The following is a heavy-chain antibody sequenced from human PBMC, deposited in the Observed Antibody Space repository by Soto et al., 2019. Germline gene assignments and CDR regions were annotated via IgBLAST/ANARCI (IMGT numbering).Heavy chain of an antibody. CDR3: AREPRYCRGGSCSITGDAYDI. V-gene: IGHV3-66*01. CDR2: ISNRGDT. J-gene: IGHJ3*02. D-gene: IGHD2-15*01. CDR1: GFIVSDTY. Sequence: EVQLVESGGGLVQPGGSLRLSCTASGFIVSDTYVNWVRQAPGKGLEWVSVISNRGDTHYADSVRGRFSLSRDSSDNTLHLQMNNLRVEDTAVYYCAREPRYCRGGSCSITGDAYDIWGQGTMDTVSS.